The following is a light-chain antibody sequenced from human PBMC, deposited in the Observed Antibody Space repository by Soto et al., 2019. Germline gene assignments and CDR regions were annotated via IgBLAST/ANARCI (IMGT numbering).Light chain of an antibody. CDR1: SSNIGINA. J-gene: IGLJ1*01. V-gene: IGLV1-44*01. CDR3: ASWDDSLNGLL. CDR2: DNN. Sequence: QSVLTQPPPASGTPRQRVTISCSVISSNIGINAVNWYQQLPGTAPKLLMYDNNQRPSGVPDRVSGSKSGTSASLAISGLQSDDEADYYCASWDDSLNGLLFGTGTKVTVL.